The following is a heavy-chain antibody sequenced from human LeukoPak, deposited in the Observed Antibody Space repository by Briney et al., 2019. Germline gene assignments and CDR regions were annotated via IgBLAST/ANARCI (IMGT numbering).Heavy chain of an antibody. CDR3: ARGGLPARSRFDP. Sequence: ASVKVSCKASGYTFTSYYMNWVRQAPGQGLEWMGIINPSSGRTTYAQKFQGRVTMTRDTSTSTVYMGLTSLRSEDTAVFYCARGGLPARSRFDPWGQGTLVTVSS. J-gene: IGHJ5*02. V-gene: IGHV1-46*01. D-gene: IGHD3/OR15-3a*01. CDR1: GYTFTSYY. CDR2: INPSSGRT.